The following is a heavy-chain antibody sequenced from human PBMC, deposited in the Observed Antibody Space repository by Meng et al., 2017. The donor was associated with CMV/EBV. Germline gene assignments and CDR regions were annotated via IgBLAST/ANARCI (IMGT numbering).Heavy chain of an antibody. CDR3: ARGYWDSSGYYQHFDY. CDR2: IIPIFGTA. CDR1: GGTFSSYA. D-gene: IGHD3-22*01. J-gene: IGHJ4*02. Sequence: SVKVSCKASGGTFSSYAISWVRQAPGQGLEWMGGIIPIFGTANYAQKFQGRVTITTDESTGTAYMELSSLRSEDTAVYYCARGYWDSSGYYQHFDYWGQGTLVTVSS. V-gene: IGHV1-69*05.